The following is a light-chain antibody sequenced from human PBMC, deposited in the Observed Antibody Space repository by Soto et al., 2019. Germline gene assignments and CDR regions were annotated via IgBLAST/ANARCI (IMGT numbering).Light chain of an antibody. CDR2: SYN. Sequence: QSVLTQPPSASGSPGQWVTISCTGSSSDIGADGFSWFQQLPGTAPQPLIFSYNHRPSGGPSRFSGAQTGTSASLATSGLQTGSAALFYSAVWDVSPKAWQFGGGTKVTV. CDR3: AVWDVSPKAWQ. CDR1: SSDIGADG. J-gene: IGLJ3*02. V-gene: IGLV1-44*01.